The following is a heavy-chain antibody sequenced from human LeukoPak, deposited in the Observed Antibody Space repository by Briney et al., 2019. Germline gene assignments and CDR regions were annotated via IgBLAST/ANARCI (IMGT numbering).Heavy chain of an antibody. J-gene: IGHJ6*02. CDR1: GGSISDYY. CDR2: IYYSGST. V-gene: IGHV4-59*08. CDR3: ARHPAYYYGMDV. Sequence: KPSETLSLTCTVSGGSISDYYWSWVRQPPGKGLEWVAYIYYSGSTNYNPSLKSRVIISVDTSKNHFSLKLSSVTAADTAVYYCARHPAYYYGMDVWGQGTTVTVSS.